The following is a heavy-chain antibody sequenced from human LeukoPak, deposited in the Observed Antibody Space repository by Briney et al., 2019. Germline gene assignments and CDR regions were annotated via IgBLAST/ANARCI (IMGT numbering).Heavy chain of an antibody. Sequence: SETLSLTCTVSGYSINSGYYWGWIRQPPGKGLEWIGSIYHSGSTYYNPSLKSRVTISVDTSKNQFSLKLSSVTAADTAVYYCARDPSDSSGYYGDYYYYYYYMDVWGKGTTVTVSS. J-gene: IGHJ6*03. CDR3: ARDPSDSSGYYGDYYYYYYYMDV. V-gene: IGHV4-38-2*02. D-gene: IGHD3-22*01. CDR2: IYHSGST. CDR1: GYSINSGYY.